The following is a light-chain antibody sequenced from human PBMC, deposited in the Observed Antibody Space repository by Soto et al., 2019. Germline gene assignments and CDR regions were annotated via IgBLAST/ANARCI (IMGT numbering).Light chain of an antibody. J-gene: IGKJ5*01. Sequence: EIVMMQSPATLSVSPGERATLSCRASQRLSSNLAWYQQKPGQAPRLLIYGASTRTTGIPARFSGSGSGTEFTLTISILQSEDFAVYYCQQYNNWSPITFGQGTRLEIK. CDR3: QQYNNWSPIT. CDR2: GAS. CDR1: QRLSSN. V-gene: IGKV3-15*01.